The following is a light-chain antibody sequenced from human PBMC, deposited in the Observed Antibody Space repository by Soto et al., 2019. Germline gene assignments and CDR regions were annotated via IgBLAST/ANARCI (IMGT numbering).Light chain of an antibody. J-gene: IGKJ1*01. CDR3: QQYNNWQRT. V-gene: IGKV3-15*01. Sequence: EIVMTQSPATLSVSPGERATLSCRASQSVSSDLAWYHQKPGQAPRLLIYSASTRANGIPARFSGSGSGTEFAPTINCLQSEDFAVYYCQQYNNWQRTFGQGTKVEIK. CDR2: SAS. CDR1: QSVSSD.